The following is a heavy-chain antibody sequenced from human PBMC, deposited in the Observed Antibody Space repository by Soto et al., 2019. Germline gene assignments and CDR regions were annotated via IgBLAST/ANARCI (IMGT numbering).Heavy chain of an antibody. V-gene: IGHV1-18*01. D-gene: IGHD1-26*01. J-gene: IGHJ5*02. Sequence: GASVKVSCKASGYTFTSYGISWVRQAPGQGLEWMGRISAYNGNTNYAQKLQGRVTMTTDTSTSTAYMELRSLRSDDTAVYYCVRVVGALGHRFYLWGQGSLVPVSS. CDR1: GYTFTSYG. CDR2: ISAYNGNT. CDR3: VRVVGALGHRFYL.